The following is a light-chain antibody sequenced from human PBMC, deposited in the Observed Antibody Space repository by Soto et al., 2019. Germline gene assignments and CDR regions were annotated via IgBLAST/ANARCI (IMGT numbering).Light chain of an antibody. V-gene: IGKV1-5*03. J-gene: IGKJ1*01. CDR2: KAS. CDR3: QQYRTYSGT. Sequence: DIQMTQSPSTLSASVGDRVTITCRASQNINSWLAWYQQKPGKAPKLLIHKASNLLSGVPSRFSGSESGTEFTLTISSLQPDDFAAYYCQQYRTYSGTFGQGTKVEIK. CDR1: QNINSW.